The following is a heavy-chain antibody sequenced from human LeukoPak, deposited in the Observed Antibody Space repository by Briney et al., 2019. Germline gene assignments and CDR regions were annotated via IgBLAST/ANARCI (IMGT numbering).Heavy chain of an antibody. J-gene: IGHJ3*02. D-gene: IGHD3-22*01. CDR2: IYHSGST. Sequence: SVTLSLTCAVSGGSISSGGYSWSCIRQPPGRGLEWIGYIYHSGSTYYNPSLKSRVTISVDRSKNQFSLKLSSVAAADTAVYYCAREVYYYDSSGYYGAFDIWGQGTMVTVSS. CDR1: GGSISSGGYS. CDR3: AREVYYYDSSGYYGAFDI. V-gene: IGHV4-30-2*01.